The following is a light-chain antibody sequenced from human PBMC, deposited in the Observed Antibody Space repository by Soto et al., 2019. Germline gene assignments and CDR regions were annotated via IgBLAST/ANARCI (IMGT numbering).Light chain of an antibody. CDR3: YSYAGRNIWV. V-gene: IGLV2-8*01. J-gene: IGLJ3*02. CDR1: GSDIGAYNF. Sequence: QSALAQPPSASGSPGQSVTISCTGSGSDIGAYNFVSWYQQHPGIAPKLMIFGVTERPSGVPDRFSGSKSGNTASLTVSGLQADDEAVYYCYSYAGRNIWVFGGGTKVTVL. CDR2: GVT.